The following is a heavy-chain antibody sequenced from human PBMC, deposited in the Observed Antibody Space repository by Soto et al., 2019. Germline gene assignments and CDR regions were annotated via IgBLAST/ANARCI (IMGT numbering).Heavy chain of an antibody. Sequence: QVHLVESGGGVVQPGRSLRLSCAASGSIFSGYGMHWVRQAPGKGLEWVAIIRYDGSNEHYADSVKGRFTISRDNSKNTLYPQMNSLRAEDTAVYYCARDGVGATTYFGFLDYWGQGTLVTVSS. D-gene: IGHD1-26*01. V-gene: IGHV3-33*01. CDR1: GSIFSGYG. CDR2: IRYDGSNE. J-gene: IGHJ4*02. CDR3: ARDGVGATTYFGFLDY.